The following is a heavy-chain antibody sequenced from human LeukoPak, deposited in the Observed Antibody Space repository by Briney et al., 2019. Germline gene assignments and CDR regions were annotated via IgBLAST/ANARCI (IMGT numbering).Heavy chain of an antibody. D-gene: IGHD2-2*01. CDR3: AKAGKDIVVVPAANSPSYGMDV. Sequence: GGSLRLSCAASGFTFSSYAMSRVRQAPGKGLEWVSAISGSGGSTYYADSVKGRFTISRDNSKNTLYLQMNSLRAEDTAVYYCAKAGKDIVVVPAANSPSYGMDVWGQGTTVTVSS. CDR2: ISGSGGST. J-gene: IGHJ6*02. CDR1: GFTFSSYA. V-gene: IGHV3-23*01.